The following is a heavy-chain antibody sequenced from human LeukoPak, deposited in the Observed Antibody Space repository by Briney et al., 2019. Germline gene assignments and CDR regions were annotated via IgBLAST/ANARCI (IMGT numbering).Heavy chain of an antibody. CDR3: AKDGQTYYYDSSGYYYIYYYYYMDV. Sequence: GGSLRLSCAASGFTFSSYGMHWVRQALGKGLEWVAFMLYDGSNKYYADSVKGRFTISRDNSKNTLYLQMNSLRAEDTAVYYCAKDGQTYYYDSSGYYYIYYYYYMDVWGKGTTVTISS. CDR2: MLYDGSNK. V-gene: IGHV3-30*02. CDR1: GFTFSSYG. D-gene: IGHD3-22*01. J-gene: IGHJ6*03.